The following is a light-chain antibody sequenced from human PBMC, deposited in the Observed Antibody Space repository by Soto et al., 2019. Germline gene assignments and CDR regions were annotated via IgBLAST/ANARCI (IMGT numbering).Light chain of an antibody. CDR2: VAS. Sequence: DIQMTQSPSSLSASVGDRVTITCRASQGISNYLAWYQQQPGKVPKLLIYVASTLQSGVPSRFSGSGSGTDFTLIISSLQPEDVATYYCQKYNSAPWTFGQGTKVEIK. V-gene: IGKV1-27*01. J-gene: IGKJ1*01. CDR3: QKYNSAPWT. CDR1: QGISNY.